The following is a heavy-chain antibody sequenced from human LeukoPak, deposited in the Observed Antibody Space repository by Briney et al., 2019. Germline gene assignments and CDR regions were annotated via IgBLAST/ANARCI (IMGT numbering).Heavy chain of an antibody. Sequence: GGSLRLSCAASGFTFSSYGLSGVGQAPGKGRDGVANIKQEGSEKYYVDSVKGRFTISRDNAKNSLYLQMNSLRAEDTAVYYCARGGFGELVDYYYYGMDVWGQGTTVTVSS. CDR2: IKQEGSEK. V-gene: IGHV3-7*01. D-gene: IGHD3-10*01. CDR1: GFTFSSYG. CDR3: ARGGFGELVDYYYYGMDV. J-gene: IGHJ6*02.